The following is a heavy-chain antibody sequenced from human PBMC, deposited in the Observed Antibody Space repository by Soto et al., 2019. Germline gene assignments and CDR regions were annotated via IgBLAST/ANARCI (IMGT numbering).Heavy chain of an antibody. Sequence: QVQLQQWGAGLLKPSETLSLTCAVYGGSVNSGNYYWSWIRQPPGKGLEWIGEMSHSGGTHFNPPLKSRVTISVDTSKNQFSLKMSSLTAADTALYYCARVERGTATTVVDAFDIWGPGTLVTVSS. J-gene: IGHJ3*02. CDR1: GGSVNSGNYY. CDR2: MSHSGGT. V-gene: IGHV4-34*01. CDR3: ARVERGTATTVVDAFDI. D-gene: IGHD1-1*01.